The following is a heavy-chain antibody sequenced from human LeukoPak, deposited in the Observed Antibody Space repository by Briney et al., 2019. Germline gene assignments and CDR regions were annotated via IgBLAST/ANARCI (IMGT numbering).Heavy chain of an antibody. CDR2: IYYSGST. D-gene: IGHD1-26*01. Sequence: PSETLSLTCTVSGGSINTYYWSWIRQPPGKGLEWIGYIYYSGSTNYNPSLKSRVTISVDTSKNQFSLKLSSVTAADTAVYYCARVQYSGSYYYFDYWGQGTLVTVSS. V-gene: IGHV4-59*01. CDR3: ARVQYSGSYYYFDY. CDR1: GGSINTYY. J-gene: IGHJ4*02.